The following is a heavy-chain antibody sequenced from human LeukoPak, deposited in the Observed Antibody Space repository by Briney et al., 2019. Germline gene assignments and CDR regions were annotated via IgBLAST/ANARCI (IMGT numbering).Heavy chain of an antibody. CDR2: VSGYNGNT. CDR1: GHTFTYYG. J-gene: IGHJ3*01. Sequence: ASVKVSCKASGHTFTYYGINWVRLAPGQGLEWMGWVSGYNGNTRYAQNFQGRLTLTTDTSTNIAYMELMRLRSDDTAVYYCAREVDSAMVNAFDFWGQGTLVTVSS. V-gene: IGHV1-18*01. CDR3: AREVDSAMVNAFDF. D-gene: IGHD5-18*01.